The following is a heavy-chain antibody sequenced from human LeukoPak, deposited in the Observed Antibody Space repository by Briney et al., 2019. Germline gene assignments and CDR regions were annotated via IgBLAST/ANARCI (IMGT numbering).Heavy chain of an antibody. CDR2: INPNSGAT. Sequence: ASVKVSCKASAYNFTGYYIHWVRQAPGQGLDWMGWINPNSGATNYAQRFQDRVTMTRDTSINTAYMELNRLRSDDTAMYYCARDQNYYDATSYYGIDYWGQGTLITVSS. CDR1: AYNFTGYY. CDR3: ARDQNYYDATSYYGIDY. D-gene: IGHD3-22*01. J-gene: IGHJ4*02. V-gene: IGHV1-2*02.